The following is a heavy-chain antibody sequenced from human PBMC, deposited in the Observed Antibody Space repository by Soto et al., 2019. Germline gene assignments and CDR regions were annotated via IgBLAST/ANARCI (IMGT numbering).Heavy chain of an antibody. J-gene: IGHJ6*02. Sequence: GASVKVSCKASGYTFTSYAMHWMRQDPRQRLEWMGWINAGNGNTKYSQKFQGRVTITRDTSASTGYMELSSLRSEDTAVYYCAEGNRGIEAAGDYYCIYVWGQGTTVTVSS. D-gene: IGHD6-13*01. CDR3: AEGNRGIEAAGDYYCIYV. V-gene: IGHV1-3*01. CDR1: GYTFTSYA. CDR2: INAGNGNT.